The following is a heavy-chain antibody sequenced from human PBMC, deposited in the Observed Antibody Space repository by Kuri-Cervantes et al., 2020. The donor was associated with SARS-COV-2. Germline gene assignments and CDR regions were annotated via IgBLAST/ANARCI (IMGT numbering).Heavy chain of an antibody. CDR1: GFTFSSYA. CDR2: ISYDGSNK. CDR3: ARGFVPSRILSGPDYYYYMDV. D-gene: IGHD6-25*01. Sequence: GGSLRLSCAASGFTFSSYAMHWVRQAPGKGLEWVAVISYDGSNKYYADSVKGRFTISRDNSKNTLYLQMNSLRAEDTAVYYCARGFVPSRILSGPDYYYYMDVWGKGTTVTVSS. V-gene: IGHV3-30-3*01. J-gene: IGHJ6*03.